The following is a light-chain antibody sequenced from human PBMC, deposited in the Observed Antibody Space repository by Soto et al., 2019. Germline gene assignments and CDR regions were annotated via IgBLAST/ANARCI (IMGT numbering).Light chain of an antibody. CDR1: QDISKW. CDR3: QQASSFPHS. Sequence: DIQMTQSPSSVSAPVGDRVTISCRASQDISKWLAWFQQKPGKAPKLLISAASTLQSGVPSRFSGSGSGTDFTLTIPSLQPEDIGAYYCQQASSFPHSFGQGTHIEIK. V-gene: IGKV1-12*01. CDR2: AAS. J-gene: IGKJ2*01.